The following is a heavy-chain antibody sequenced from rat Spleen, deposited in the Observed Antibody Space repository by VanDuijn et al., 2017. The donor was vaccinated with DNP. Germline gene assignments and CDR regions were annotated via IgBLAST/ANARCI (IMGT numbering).Heavy chain of an antibody. CDR1: GLSLTSYT. V-gene: IGHV2-6*01. CDR3: ASHVTGPYVLDA. J-gene: IGHJ4*01. CDR2: ISSGGNT. Sequence: QVQLKESGPGLVQPSQTLSLTCTVSGLSLTSYTITWVRQPPGKGLEWIAAISSGGNTYYNSALISRLSISRDTSKSQVFLQMNSLQTEDTAMYFCASHVTGPYVLDAWGQGTSVTVSS. D-gene: IGHD1-4*01.